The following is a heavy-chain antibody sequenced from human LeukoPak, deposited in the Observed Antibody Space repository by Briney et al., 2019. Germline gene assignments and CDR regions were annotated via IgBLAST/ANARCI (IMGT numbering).Heavy chain of an antibody. Sequence: ASVKVSCKASGYTFTGYYMHWVRQAPGQGLEWMGRINPNSGGTNYAQKFQGRVTMTRDTSISTAYMELSRLRSDDTAVYYCASFDYYDSSGYFHYWGQGTLVTVSS. CDR2: INPNSGGT. J-gene: IGHJ4*02. CDR3: ASFDYYDSSGYFHY. CDR1: GYTFTGYY. V-gene: IGHV1-2*06. D-gene: IGHD3-22*01.